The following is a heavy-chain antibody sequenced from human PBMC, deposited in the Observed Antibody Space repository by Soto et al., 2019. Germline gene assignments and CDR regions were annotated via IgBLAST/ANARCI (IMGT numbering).Heavy chain of an antibody. CDR1: GGSISSGDYY. CDR3: ASSSDTWLDP. V-gene: IGHV4-30-4*01. Sequence: SETLSLTCTVSGGSISSGDYYWGWIRQPPGKGLEWIGYIYYSGSTYYNPSLKSRVTISVDTSKNQFSLKLSSVTAADTAVYYCASSSDTWLDPWGQGTPVTVYS. CDR2: IYYSGST. J-gene: IGHJ5*02. D-gene: IGHD6-6*01.